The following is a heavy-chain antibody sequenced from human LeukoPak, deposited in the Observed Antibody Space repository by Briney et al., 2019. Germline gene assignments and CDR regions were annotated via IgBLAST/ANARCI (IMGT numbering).Heavy chain of an antibody. V-gene: IGHV3-48*03. D-gene: IGHD2-2*01. CDR2: ISSGGSTI. Sequence: GGSLRLSCAASGFTFSSHEMTWVRQAPGKGLEWVSYISSGGSTIYYADSVKGRFTISRDNAKNSLYLQMNSVKAEDTALYYCAKGGVPALYYYHGMDAWGQGTTVTVSS. J-gene: IGHJ6*02. CDR1: GFTFSSHE. CDR3: AKGGVPALYYYHGMDA.